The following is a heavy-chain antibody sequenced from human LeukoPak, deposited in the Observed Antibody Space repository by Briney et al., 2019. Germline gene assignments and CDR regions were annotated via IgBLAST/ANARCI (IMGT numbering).Heavy chain of an antibody. CDR3: ARVRLEQWLPEY. J-gene: IGHJ4*02. CDR1: GFTFSSYS. CDR2: ISSSSSSYI. Sequence: GGSLRLSCAASGFTFSSYSMNWVRQAPGKGLEWVSSISSSSSSYIYYADSVKGRFTISRDNAKNSLYLQMNSLRAEDTAVYYCARVRLEQWLPEYWGQGTLVTVSS. D-gene: IGHD6-19*01. V-gene: IGHV3-21*01.